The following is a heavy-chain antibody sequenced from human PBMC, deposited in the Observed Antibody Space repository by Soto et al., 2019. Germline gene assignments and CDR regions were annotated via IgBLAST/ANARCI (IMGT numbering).Heavy chain of an antibody. J-gene: IGHJ4*02. V-gene: IGHV1-69*01. CDR1: GGTFSSYA. Sequence: QVQLVQSGAEVKKPGSSVKVSCKASGGTFSSYAISWVRQAPGQGLEWMGGIIPIFGTANYAQKFQGRVTITADESTRTAYMELSSLRSEDTAVYYCARAPYYYDSSGYYPNFDYWGQGTLVTVSS. CDR3: ARAPYYYDSSGYYPNFDY. CDR2: IIPIFGTA. D-gene: IGHD3-22*01.